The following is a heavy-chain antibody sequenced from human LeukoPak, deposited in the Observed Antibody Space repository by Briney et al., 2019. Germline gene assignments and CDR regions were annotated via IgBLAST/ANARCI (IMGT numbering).Heavy chain of an antibody. D-gene: IGHD2-21*02. CDR3: AREQRTAKGNYLDY. Sequence: PGGSLRLSCAASEFPFSSHSMSWVRQAPGKGLEWVSYISSSSIAIYYADSVKGRFTISRDNAKNSLYLQMNSLRAEDTAVYYCAREQRTAKGNYLDYWVQGTLVTVSS. CDR2: ISSSSIAI. J-gene: IGHJ4*02. V-gene: IGHV3-48*01. CDR1: EFPFSSHS.